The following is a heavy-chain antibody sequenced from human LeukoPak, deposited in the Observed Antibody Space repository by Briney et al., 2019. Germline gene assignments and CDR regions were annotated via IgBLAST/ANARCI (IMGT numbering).Heavy chain of an antibody. CDR1: GFTFSSYT. D-gene: IGHD3-22*01. J-gene: IGHJ4*02. Sequence: PGRSLRLSCAAAGFTFSSYTIHWVRQAPGKGLEWVAVISYDGSNKYYADSVKGRFTISRDNSKNTLYLQMNSLRAEDTAVYYCARPYYYDSSGYYYFDYWGQGTLVTVSS. CDR2: ISYDGSNK. V-gene: IGHV3-30-3*01. CDR3: ARPYYYDSSGYYYFDY.